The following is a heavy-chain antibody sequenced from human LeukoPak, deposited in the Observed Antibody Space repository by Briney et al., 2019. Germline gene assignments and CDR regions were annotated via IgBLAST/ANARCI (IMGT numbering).Heavy chain of an antibody. Sequence: GGSLRLSCAASGFTFSSYGMHWVRQAPGKGLEWVAVIWYDGSNKYYADSVKGRFTISRDNSKNTLYLQMNSLRAEDTAVYYCARYCSSTSCYRGMDVWGQGTTVTVSS. CDR2: IWYDGSNK. D-gene: IGHD2-2*02. V-gene: IGHV3-33*01. CDR3: ARYCSSTSCYRGMDV. J-gene: IGHJ6*02. CDR1: GFTFSSYG.